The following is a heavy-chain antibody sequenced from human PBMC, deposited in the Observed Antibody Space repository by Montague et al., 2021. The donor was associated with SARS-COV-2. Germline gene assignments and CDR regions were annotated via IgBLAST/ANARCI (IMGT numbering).Heavy chain of an antibody. CDR1: GFTFSSYE. Sequence: LRLSGAASGFTFSSYEMNWVRQAPGKGLEWVSYISSSGSTIYYADSVKGRFTISRDNAKNSLYLQMNSLRAEDTAVYYCARAEMYYDFWSGYPWTFYYFDYWGQGTLVTVSS. J-gene: IGHJ4*02. V-gene: IGHV3-48*03. D-gene: IGHD3-3*01. CDR2: ISSSGSTI. CDR3: ARAEMYYDFWSGYPWTFYYFDY.